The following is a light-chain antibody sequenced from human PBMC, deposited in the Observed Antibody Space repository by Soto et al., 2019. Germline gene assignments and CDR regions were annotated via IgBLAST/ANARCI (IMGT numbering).Light chain of an antibody. V-gene: IGKV1-5*01. CDR3: QQYHNYPRT. CDR2: DAS. CDR1: ESIRTW. Sequence: DIQMTQSPSTLSASIGDRVTITCRASESIRTWLAWYQHKPGKAPKFLIYDASSLESGVTSRFSGRGSGTEFTLPISNLQPDDFATYFCQQYHNYPRTFGQGTKVEIK. J-gene: IGKJ1*01.